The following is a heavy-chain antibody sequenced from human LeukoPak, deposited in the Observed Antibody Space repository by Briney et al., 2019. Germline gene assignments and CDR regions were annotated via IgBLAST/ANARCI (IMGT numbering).Heavy chain of an antibody. CDR1: GFTVSSSY. V-gene: IGHV3-53*01. CDR2: IYSGGST. Sequence: GGSLRLSCATSGFTVSSSYLSWVRQAPGKGLEGVSVIYSGGSTYYADSGKGRFTISRDNSKNTLYLQMNSLRAEDTAVYYCARGHGISSGWPWYFDLWGRGTLVTVSS. CDR3: ARGHGISSGWPWYFDL. J-gene: IGHJ2*01. D-gene: IGHD6-19*01.